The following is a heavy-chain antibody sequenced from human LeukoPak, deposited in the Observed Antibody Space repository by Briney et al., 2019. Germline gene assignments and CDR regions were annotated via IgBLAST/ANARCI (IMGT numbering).Heavy chain of an antibody. CDR1: GFTFSSYA. Sequence: GGSLRLSCAASGFTFSSYAMHWVRQAPGKGLEWVAVISYDGGNKYYADSVKGRFTISRDNSKNTLYLQMNSLRAEDTAVYYCARESGIAAAGGFDYWGQGTLVTVSS. CDR2: ISYDGGNK. CDR3: ARESGIAAAGGFDY. D-gene: IGHD6-13*01. J-gene: IGHJ4*02. V-gene: IGHV3-30-3*01.